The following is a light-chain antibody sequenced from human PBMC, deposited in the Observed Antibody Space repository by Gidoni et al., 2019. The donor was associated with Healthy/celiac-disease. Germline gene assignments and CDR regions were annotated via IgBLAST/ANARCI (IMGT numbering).Light chain of an antibody. Sequence: EIVLTQSPGTLSLSPGERATLPCRASQSVSSSYLAWYQQKPGQAPRLLIYGASSRATGIPDRFSASGSGTDFTLTISRLEPEDFAVYYCQQYGSSPTTFGGGTKVEIK. J-gene: IGKJ4*01. CDR1: QSVSSSY. CDR2: GAS. V-gene: IGKV3-20*01. CDR3: QQYGSSPTT.